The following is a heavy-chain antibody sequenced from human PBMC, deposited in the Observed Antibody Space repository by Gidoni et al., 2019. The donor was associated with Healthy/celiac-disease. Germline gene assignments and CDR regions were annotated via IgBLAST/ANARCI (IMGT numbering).Heavy chain of an antibody. V-gene: IGHV4-39*01. D-gene: IGHD6-19*01. J-gene: IGHJ4*02. Sequence: QLQLQESGPGLVKPSETLSLTCTVSGGSISSRSDYWGWIRQPPGKGLEWIGSIYYSGRTYYNPSLKSRVTISVDTSKNQFSLKLSSVTAADTAVYYWARRTPVAAGSVVDYWGQGTLVTVSS. CDR3: ARRTPVAAGSVVDY. CDR2: IYYSGRT. CDR1: GGSISSRSDY.